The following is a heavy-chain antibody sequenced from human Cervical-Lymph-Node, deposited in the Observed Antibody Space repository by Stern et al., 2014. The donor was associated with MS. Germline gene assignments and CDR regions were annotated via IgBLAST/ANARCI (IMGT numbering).Heavy chain of an antibody. CDR1: GFSLSTSGMG. CDR2: IFWDHDK. Sequence: ITLKESGPTLVTPTQTLTLTCTFSGFSLSTSGMGVGWIRQPPGKALEWLALIFWDHDKRYSPSLKNRLTVTKDTSKNQVVLTISDMDPMDTATYYCAHSRGGWYSWFDSWGQGTLVTVSS. D-gene: IGHD6-19*01. V-gene: IGHV2-5*02. J-gene: IGHJ5*01. CDR3: AHSRGGWYSWFDS.